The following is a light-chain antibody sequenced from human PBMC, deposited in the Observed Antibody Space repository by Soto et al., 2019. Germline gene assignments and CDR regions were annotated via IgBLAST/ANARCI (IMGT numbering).Light chain of an antibody. J-gene: IGKJ4*01. CDR2: AAS. CDR3: QQSYSTPLT. CDR1: QSISTY. Sequence: IQMTQSPSTLSASVGDRVTITCRASQSISTYLGWYQQNPGKAPKVLIYAASSFQRGVTSRVSGSGSGTDFTRTISSLQPADFATYYCQQSYSTPLTFGGGSKVEIK. V-gene: IGKV1-39*01.